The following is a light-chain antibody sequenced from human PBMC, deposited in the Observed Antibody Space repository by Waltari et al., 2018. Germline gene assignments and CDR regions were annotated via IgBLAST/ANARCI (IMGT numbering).Light chain of an antibody. Sequence: IVLPQSPGTLSLSPGQRATLSCRASQSVSRTLAWYQQKPGQAPRLLIYGASTRATGIPERFSGGGSGTDFSLTISRLEPEDFAVYYCQHYVSLPATFGQGTKVEIK. J-gene: IGKJ1*01. CDR1: QSVSRT. CDR2: GAS. CDR3: QHYVSLPAT. V-gene: IGKV3-20*01.